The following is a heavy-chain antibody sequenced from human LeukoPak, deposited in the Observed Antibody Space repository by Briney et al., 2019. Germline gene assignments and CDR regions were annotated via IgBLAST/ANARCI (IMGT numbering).Heavy chain of an antibody. Sequence: GGSLRLSCAVSGFTFSNAWMHWVRQAPGKGLVWVSRINSDGSRTSYADSVKGRFTISRDNAKNTVYLQMNSLRAEDTALYYCTRVKDDFWSGHTPAFDYWGQGTLVTVSS. J-gene: IGHJ4*02. CDR3: TRVKDDFWSGHTPAFDY. CDR2: INSDGSRT. V-gene: IGHV3-74*01. D-gene: IGHD3-3*01. CDR1: GFTFSNAW.